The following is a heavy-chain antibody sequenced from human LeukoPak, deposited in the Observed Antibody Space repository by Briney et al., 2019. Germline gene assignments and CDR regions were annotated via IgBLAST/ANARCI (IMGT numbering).Heavy chain of an antibody. D-gene: IGHD3-9*01. V-gene: IGHV3-7*03. CDR2: INQDGGEK. CDR1: GFTFSSYW. J-gene: IGHJ4*02. Sequence: GGSLRLSCAASGFTFSSYWMSWVRQAPGKGLEWVANINQDGGEKFYVDSVKGRFTISRDNSKNTLYLQMNSLRAEDTALYYCARANPSDDYDILTGYYISKYYFDYWGQGTLVTVSS. CDR3: ARANPSDDYDILTGYYISKYYFDY.